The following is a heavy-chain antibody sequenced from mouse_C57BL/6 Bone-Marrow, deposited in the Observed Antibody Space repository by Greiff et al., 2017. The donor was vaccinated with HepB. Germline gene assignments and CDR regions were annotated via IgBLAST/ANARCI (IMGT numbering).Heavy chain of an antibody. CDR3: AREGSNYVWFAY. CDR2: IYPGSGST. Sequence: QVQLQQSGAELVKPGASVKMSCKASGYTFTSYWITWVKQRPGQGLEWIGDIYPGSGSTNYNEKFKSKATLTVDTSSSTAYMQLSSLTSEDSAVYYCAREGSNYVWFAYWGQGTLVTVSA. D-gene: IGHD2-5*01. J-gene: IGHJ3*01. CDR1: GYTFTSYW. V-gene: IGHV1-55*01.